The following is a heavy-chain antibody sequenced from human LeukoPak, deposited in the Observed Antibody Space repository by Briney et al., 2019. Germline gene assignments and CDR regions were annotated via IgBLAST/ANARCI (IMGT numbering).Heavy chain of an antibody. CDR1: GYTFTGYY. V-gene: IGHV1-2*02. J-gene: IGHJ6*03. CDR3: ARDNGGYSYGYYYYYYMDV. D-gene: IGHD5-18*01. CDR2: INPNSGGT. Sequence: ASVKVSCKASGYTFTGYYMHWVRQAPGQGLEWMGWINPNSGGTNYAQKFQGRVTMTRDTSISTAYMELSRLRSDDTAAYYCARDNGGYSYGYYYYYYMDVWGKGTTVTISS.